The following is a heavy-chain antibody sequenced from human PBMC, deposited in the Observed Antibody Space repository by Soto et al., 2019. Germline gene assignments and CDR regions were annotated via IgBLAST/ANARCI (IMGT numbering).Heavy chain of an antibody. J-gene: IGHJ5*02. CDR2: IYYSGST. CDR1: GGSISSGGYY. D-gene: IGHD5-12*01. Sequence: PSETLSLTCTVSGGSISSGGYYWSWIRQHPGKGLEWIGYIYYSGSTYYNPSLKSRVTISVDTSKNQFSLKLSSVTAADTAVYYCARDSWMRSATWFDPWGQGTMVTVYS. V-gene: IGHV4-31*03. CDR3: ARDSWMRSATWFDP.